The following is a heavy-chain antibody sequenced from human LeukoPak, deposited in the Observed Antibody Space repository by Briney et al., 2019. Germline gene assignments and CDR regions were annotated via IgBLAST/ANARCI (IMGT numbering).Heavy chain of an antibody. CDR3: ASGRQQLVGYYYYYMDV. V-gene: IGHV1-46*01. CDR2: INPSGGST. Sequence: ASVKVSCKASGYTFTSYYMHWVRQAPGQGLEWMGIINPSGGSTSYAQKFQGRVTMTRDTSTSTVYMELSSLRSEDTAVYYCASGRQQLVGYYYYYMDVWGKGTTVTVSS. D-gene: IGHD6-13*01. J-gene: IGHJ6*03. CDR1: GYTFTSYY.